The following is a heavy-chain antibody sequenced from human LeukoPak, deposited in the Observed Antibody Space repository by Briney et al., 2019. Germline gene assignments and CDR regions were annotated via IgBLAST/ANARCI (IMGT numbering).Heavy chain of an antibody. V-gene: IGHV3-30*04. CDR3: ARSLYRYDY. D-gene: IGHD2/OR15-2a*01. CDR1: GFTFSSYA. J-gene: IGHJ4*02. CDR2: ISYDGNYK. Sequence: GRSLRLSCAASGFTFSSYAMHWVRQAPGKGLEWLAIISYDGNYKNYADSVRGRFIISRDNSKNTVYLQMNSLTTEDTAVYYCARSLYRYDYWGQGTLVAVSS.